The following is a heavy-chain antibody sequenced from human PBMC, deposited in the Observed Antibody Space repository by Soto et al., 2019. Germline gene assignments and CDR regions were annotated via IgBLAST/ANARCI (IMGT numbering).Heavy chain of an antibody. CDR2: VNPSGGHT. CDR3: ARGGHVVVVTAALDY. D-gene: IGHD2-21*02. Sequence: QVQLMQSGAEVKKPGASVKVSCKASGDTFTDYYIHWVRQAPGQGLEWMGTVNPSGGHTTYAQHFLVRVTITRDTSTSTLCMELTSLTSDDTAIYYCARGGHVVVVTAALDYWGQGTLVTVSS. V-gene: IGHV1-46*01. CDR1: GDTFTDYY. J-gene: IGHJ4*02.